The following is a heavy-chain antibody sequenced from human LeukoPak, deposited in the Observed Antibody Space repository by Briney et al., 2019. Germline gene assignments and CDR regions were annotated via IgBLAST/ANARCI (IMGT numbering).Heavy chain of an antibody. CDR2: ISYDGSNK. D-gene: IGHD2-21*02. Sequence: GRSLRLSCAASGFTFSSYAMHWVRQAPGKELEWVAVISYDGSNKYYADSVKGRFTISRDNSKNTLYLQMNSLRAEDTAVYYCARRNAYCGGDCYYYFDYWGQGTLVTVSS. CDR1: GFTFSSYA. J-gene: IGHJ4*02. CDR3: ARRNAYCGGDCYYYFDY. V-gene: IGHV3-30*04.